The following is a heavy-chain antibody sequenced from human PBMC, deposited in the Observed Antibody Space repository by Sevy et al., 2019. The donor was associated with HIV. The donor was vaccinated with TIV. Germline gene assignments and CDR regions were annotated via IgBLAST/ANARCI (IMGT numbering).Heavy chain of an antibody. D-gene: IGHD2-21*02. CDR2: MSYVGCSE. J-gene: IGHJ4*02. CDR1: GFSIRDFA. V-gene: IGHV3-30-3*01. Sequence: GGSLRLSCVASGFSIRDFAVHWVRQGPGKGLEWVAIMSYVGCSEKYADSVKGRFTISRDSSRNTLYLQMTSLRAEDTAVYYCARLQSCGGDCYYFDSWGQGTLVTVSS. CDR3: ARLQSCGGDCYYFDS.